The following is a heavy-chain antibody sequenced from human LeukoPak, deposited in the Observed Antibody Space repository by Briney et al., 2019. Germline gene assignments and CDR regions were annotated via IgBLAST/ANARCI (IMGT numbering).Heavy chain of an antibody. CDR3: AKSPVVVTALFDY. D-gene: IGHD2-21*02. CDR1: GITVSTNY. V-gene: IGHV3-53*01. CDR2: IYSGGTT. Sequence: PGGSLRLSCAAAGITVSTNYMSWVRQAPGKGLEWVSLIYSGGTTYYADSVKGRFTISRDNSKNTLYLQMNSLRAEDTAVYYCAKSPVVVTALFDYWGQGTLVTVSS. J-gene: IGHJ4*02.